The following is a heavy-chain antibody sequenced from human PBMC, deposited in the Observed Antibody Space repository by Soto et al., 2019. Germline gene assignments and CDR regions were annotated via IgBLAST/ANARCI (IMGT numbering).Heavy chain of an antibody. CDR3: ASVAETGTPLRGPYYYYGMDV. V-gene: IGHV4-34*01. CDR2: INHSGTS. CDR1: GGSFSGFS. D-gene: IGHD1-1*01. J-gene: IGHJ6*02. Sequence: PSETLSLTCAVYGGSFSGFSWNWIRQPPGKGLEWIGEINHSGTSNYNPSLKSRVTILPDTSKNHFSLKPTSVTAADTAVYYCASVAETGTPLRGPYYYYGMDVWGQGTLVTVSS.